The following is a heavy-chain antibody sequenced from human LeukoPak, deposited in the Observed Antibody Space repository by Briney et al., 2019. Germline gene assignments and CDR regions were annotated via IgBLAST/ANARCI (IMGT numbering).Heavy chain of an antibody. J-gene: IGHJ6*02. Sequence: ASVKVSCKASGYTFTSYAMNWVRQAPGRGLEWMGWINTNTGNPTYAQGFTGRFVFSLDTSVSTAYLQISSLKAEDTAVYYCARALIGSSSWYHRYYYYGMDVWGQGTTVTVSS. CDR1: GYTFTSYA. CDR3: ARALIGSSSWYHRYYYYGMDV. D-gene: IGHD6-13*01. V-gene: IGHV7-4-1*02. CDR2: INTNTGNP.